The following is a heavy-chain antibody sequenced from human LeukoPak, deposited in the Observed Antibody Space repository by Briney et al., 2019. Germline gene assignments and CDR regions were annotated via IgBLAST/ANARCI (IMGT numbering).Heavy chain of an antibody. CDR2: IYYSGST. J-gene: IGHJ4*02. CDR3: ARGYSYGSYYFDY. D-gene: IGHD5-18*01. CDR1: GGSFSSGGYY. V-gene: IGHV4-31*11. Sequence: SETLSLTCAVSGGSFSSGGYYWSWHRQHPGKGLEWVGYIYYSGSTYYNPSLKSRVTISVDTSKNQFSLKLSSVTAADTAVYYCARGYSYGSYYFDYWGQGTLVTVSS.